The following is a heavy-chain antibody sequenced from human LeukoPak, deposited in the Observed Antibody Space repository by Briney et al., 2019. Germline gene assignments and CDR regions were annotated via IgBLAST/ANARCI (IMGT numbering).Heavy chain of an antibody. CDR3: VRDRGGAYSGDNLFDP. Sequence: PGGSLRLSCAASGFTFSSYEMNWVRQAPGKGLEWLSYMIGSGSTTQYADSVRDRSTISRDNDKNAVYLQMNSLRADDTAIYYCVRDRGGAYSGDNLFDPWGQGTLVTVSS. J-gene: IGHJ5*02. CDR2: MIGSGSTT. D-gene: IGHD2-21*01. V-gene: IGHV3-48*03. CDR1: GFTFSSYE.